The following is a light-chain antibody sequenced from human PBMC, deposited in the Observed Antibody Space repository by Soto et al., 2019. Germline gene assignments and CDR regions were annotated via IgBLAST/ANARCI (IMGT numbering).Light chain of an antibody. CDR2: WAS. CDR3: QQYYSTPGT. Sequence: DIVMTQSQDSLAVSLGERATINCKSSQSVLYSSNNKNYLAWYQQKPGQPPKLLIYWASTRESGVPDRFSGSGSGTDFTLTISRLQAEDVAVYYCQQYYSTPGTFGQGTKVEIK. CDR1: QSVLYSSNNKNY. V-gene: IGKV4-1*01. J-gene: IGKJ1*01.